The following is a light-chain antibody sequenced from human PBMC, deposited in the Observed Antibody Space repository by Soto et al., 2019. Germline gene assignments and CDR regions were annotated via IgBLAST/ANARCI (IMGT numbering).Light chain of an antibody. CDR1: QGISSY. J-gene: IGKJ4*01. V-gene: IGKV1-9*01. CDR2: AAS. Sequence: IQLTQSPSSLSASVGDRVTITCRASQGISSYLAWYQQKPGKAPKLLIYAASTLQSGVPSRFSGSGSGTDFTLTISSLQPEDFATDYCQQLTFFGGGTKVEIK. CDR3: QQLTF.